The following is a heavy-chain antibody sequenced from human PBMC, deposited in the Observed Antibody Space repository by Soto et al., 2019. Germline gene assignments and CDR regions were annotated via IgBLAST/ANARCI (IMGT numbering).Heavy chain of an antibody. J-gene: IGHJ5*02. D-gene: IGHD1-7*01. CDR3: GRESGETWDYEAS. Sequence: QVQLQESGPGLVRPSETLSLTCTVSGGSISSYRWSWIRQPAGKGLEWIGRLNTYGNTHYNPSLKSRVAVSVDTSRNQFFLTLRSVTAADSAVYHCGRESGETWDYEASWGQGTPVTGSS. V-gene: IGHV4-4*07. CDR2: LNTYGNT. CDR1: GGSISSYR.